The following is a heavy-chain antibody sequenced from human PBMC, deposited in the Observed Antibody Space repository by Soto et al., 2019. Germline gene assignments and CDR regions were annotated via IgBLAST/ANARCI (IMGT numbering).Heavy chain of an antibody. D-gene: IGHD5-18*01. Sequence: QVQMVESGGGVVLPGRSLRRSCAASGFSFSTYGMHWVRQAPGKGLEWMAVISNDGSIKYYADSVKGRFTISRDNSKDTLLLQMNSLRGEDTAVYYCAKVVRADTMSSNFYYYSGMDVWGQGITVTVSS. CDR1: GFSFSTYG. CDR3: AKVVRADTMSSNFYYYSGMDV. J-gene: IGHJ6*02. V-gene: IGHV3-30*18. CDR2: ISNDGSIK.